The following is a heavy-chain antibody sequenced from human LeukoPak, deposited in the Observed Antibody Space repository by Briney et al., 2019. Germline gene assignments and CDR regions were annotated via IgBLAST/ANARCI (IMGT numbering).Heavy chain of an antibody. D-gene: IGHD3-22*01. CDR3: ARDGFYDSSGYYYNWVFDY. CDR2: IYTTGST. Sequence: SETLSLTCTVSGGSISYYFWSWIRQPAGKGLEWIGRIYTTGSTYYNHFLKSRVTMAVATSKNQFSLRLSSVTAADTAVYYCARDGFYDSSGYYYNWVFDYWGQGTLVTVSS. J-gene: IGHJ4*02. CDR1: GGSISYYF. V-gene: IGHV4-4*07.